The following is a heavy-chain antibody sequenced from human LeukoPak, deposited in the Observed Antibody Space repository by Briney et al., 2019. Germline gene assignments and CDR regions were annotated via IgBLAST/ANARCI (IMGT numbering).Heavy chain of an antibody. J-gene: IGHJ4*02. CDR3: ARIHIFVGSGSYGILDY. Sequence: GESLKISCKGSGYSFTSYWIGWVRQMPGKGLEWMGIIYPGDSDTRYSPSFQGQVTISADKSISTAYLQWSSLKASDTAMYYCARIHIFVGSGSYGILDYWGQGTLVTVSS. D-gene: IGHD3-10*01. CDR2: IYPGDSDT. V-gene: IGHV5-51*01. CDR1: GYSFTSYW.